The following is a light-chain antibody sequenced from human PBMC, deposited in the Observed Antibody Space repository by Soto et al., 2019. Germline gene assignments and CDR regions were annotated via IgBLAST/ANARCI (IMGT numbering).Light chain of an antibody. V-gene: IGKV1-12*01. CDR1: QGISNW. CDR2: GAF. Sequence: DSQMTQSPSSVSASVGDRVTITGRASQGISNWLAWYQQKPGKAPKLLISGAFSLQSGVPSRFSGSGSRTDFTLTISRLQPEDLATYYCQQYDYLPLTFGGGNKVELE. CDR3: QQYDYLPLT. J-gene: IGKJ4*01.